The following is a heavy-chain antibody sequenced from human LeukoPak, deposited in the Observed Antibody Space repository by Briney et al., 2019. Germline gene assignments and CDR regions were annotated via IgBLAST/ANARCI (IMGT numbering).Heavy chain of an antibody. CDR1: GYTFTGYY. V-gene: IGHV1-2*02. J-gene: IGHJ5*02. Sequence: ASVKVSCKASGYTFTGYYMHWVRQAPGQGLEWMGWINPNSGGTNYAQKFQGRVTMTRDTSISTAYMELSRLRSDDTAVYYCARGRLVVVPAAPRDWFDPWGQGTLVTASS. D-gene: IGHD2-2*01. CDR3: ARGRLVVVPAAPRDWFDP. CDR2: INPNSGGT.